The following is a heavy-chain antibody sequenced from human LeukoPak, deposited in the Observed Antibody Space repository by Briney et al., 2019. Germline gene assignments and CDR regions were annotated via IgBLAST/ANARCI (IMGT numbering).Heavy chain of an antibody. V-gene: IGHV3-74*01. J-gene: IGHJ4*02. D-gene: IGHD1-14*01. CDR3: AGEPAY. Sequence: PGGSLRLSCAASGFTFSSYWMHWVRQAPGKGLVWVSRISTDGSTTTYADSVKGRFTISRDNAKNTAYLQMNSLRAEDTAVYYCAGEPAYWGQGNLVTVSS. CDR1: GFTFSSYW. CDR2: ISTDGSTT.